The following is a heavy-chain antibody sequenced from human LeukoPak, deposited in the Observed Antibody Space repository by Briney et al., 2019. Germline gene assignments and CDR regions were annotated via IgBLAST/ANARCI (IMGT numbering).Heavy chain of an antibody. CDR3: ARFPHLWVRGVLMVL. D-gene: IGHD3-10*01. Sequence: SETLSLTCAVYGGSLSGFSWSWIRQPPGKGLEWIGEINQGGSTNYNPSLKSRVTISVDTSKNQFSLNLSSVTAADTAVYYCARFPHLWVRGVLMVLWGQGTLVTVSS. CDR2: INQGGST. V-gene: IGHV4-34*01. CDR1: GGSLSGFS. J-gene: IGHJ4*02.